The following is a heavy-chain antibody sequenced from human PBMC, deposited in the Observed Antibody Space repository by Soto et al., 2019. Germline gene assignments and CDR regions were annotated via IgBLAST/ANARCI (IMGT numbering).Heavy chain of an antibody. CDR3: ARGFPTVRLRRLDY. CDR1: GGSFSGYY. Sequence: QVQLQQWGAGLLKPSETLSLTCAVYGGSFSGYYWSWIRQPPGKGLEWIGEINHSGSTNYNPSLKSRVTISVDTSKNQFSLKLSSVTAADTAVYYCARGFPTVRLRRLDYWGQGTLVTVSS. CDR2: INHSGST. J-gene: IGHJ4*02. D-gene: IGHD4-17*01. V-gene: IGHV4-34*01.